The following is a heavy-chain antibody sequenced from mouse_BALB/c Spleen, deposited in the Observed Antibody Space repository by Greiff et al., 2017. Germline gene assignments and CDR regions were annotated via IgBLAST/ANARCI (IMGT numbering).Heavy chain of an antibody. CDR1: GYSITSDYA. V-gene: IGHV3-2*02. D-gene: IGHD4-1*01. J-gene: IGHJ3*01. Sequence: EVHLVESGPGLVKPSQSLSLTCTVTGYSITSDYAWNWIRQFPGNKLEWMGYISYSGSTSYNPSLKSRISITRDTSKNQFFLQLNSVTTEDTATYYCARSADGTLTGWFAYWGQGTLVTVSA. CDR3: ARSADGTLTGWFAY. CDR2: ISYSGST.